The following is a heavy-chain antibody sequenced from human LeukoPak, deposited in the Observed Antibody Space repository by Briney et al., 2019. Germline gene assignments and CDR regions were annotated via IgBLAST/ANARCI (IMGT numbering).Heavy chain of an antibody. CDR1: GYTFTSYG. D-gene: IGHD5-18*01. Sequence: ASVKVSCKASGYTFTSYGISWVRQAPGQGLEWMGWISACNGNTNYAQKLQGRVTMTTDTSTSTAYMELRSLRSDDTAVYYCARLTEGYSSYGMDVWGQGTTVTVSS. CDR2: ISACNGNT. CDR3: ARLTEGYSSYGMDV. V-gene: IGHV1-18*01. J-gene: IGHJ6*02.